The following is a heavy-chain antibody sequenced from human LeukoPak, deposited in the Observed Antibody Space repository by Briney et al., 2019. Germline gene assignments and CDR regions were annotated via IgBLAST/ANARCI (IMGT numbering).Heavy chain of an antibody. D-gene: IGHD2-15*01. J-gene: IGHJ3*02. CDR1: GGSISSSNW. CDR2: IYHSGST. Sequence: SETLSLTCAVSGGSISSSNWWSWVRQPPGKGLEWIGEIYHSGSTNYNPSLKSRVTISVDKSKNQFSLKLSSVTAADTAVHYCARDRACSGGSCYPSDAFDIWGQGTMVTVSS. CDR3: ARDRACSGGSCYPSDAFDI. V-gene: IGHV4-4*02.